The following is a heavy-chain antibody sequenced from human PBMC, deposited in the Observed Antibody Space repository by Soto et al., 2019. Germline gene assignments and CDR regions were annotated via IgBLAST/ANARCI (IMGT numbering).Heavy chain of an antibody. V-gene: IGHV4-4*02. Sequence: QVQLQASGPGLVNASGTLSLTFAVSGGSIISSNWWSWVRQPPGKGLEWICEIYHCGSTNYNTSLKSRVTISVDKSKNQFYLKLSSVTAADTAVYYCSRANYDFWSCSFHYWGQGTLVTVSS. CDR1: GGSIISSNW. CDR2: IYHCGST. CDR3: SRANYDFWSCSFHY. D-gene: IGHD3-3*01. J-gene: IGHJ4*02.